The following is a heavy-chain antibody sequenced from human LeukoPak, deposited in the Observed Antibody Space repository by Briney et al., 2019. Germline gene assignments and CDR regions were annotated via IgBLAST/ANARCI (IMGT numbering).Heavy chain of an antibody. CDR3: ARDKNRAAVRKWYFDL. Sequence: PGGSLRLSCAASGFTFSSYSMNWVRQAPGKGLEWVSSISSSSSYIYYADSVKGRFTISRDNAKSSLPLQMNSLRVEDTAIYYCARDKNRAAVRKWYFDLWGRGTLVTVSS. D-gene: IGHD3-10*01. V-gene: IGHV3-21*01. J-gene: IGHJ2*01. CDR1: GFTFSSYS. CDR2: ISSSSSYI.